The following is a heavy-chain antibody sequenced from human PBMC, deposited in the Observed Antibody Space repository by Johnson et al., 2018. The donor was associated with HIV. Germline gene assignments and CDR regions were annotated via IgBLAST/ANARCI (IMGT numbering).Heavy chain of an antibody. V-gene: IGHV3-33*06. J-gene: IGHJ3*02. D-gene: IGHD3-16*01. CDR1: GFTFSSYG. CDR2: IWYDGSNK. CDR3: AKMSRGRQDAFDI. Sequence: QVQLVESGGGVVQPGRSLRLSCAASGFTFSSYGMHWVRQAPGKGLEWVAVIWYDGSNKYYADSVKGRFTISRDNSKNTLYLQMNSLRAEDTAVYYCAKMSRGRQDAFDIWGQGAMVSVSA.